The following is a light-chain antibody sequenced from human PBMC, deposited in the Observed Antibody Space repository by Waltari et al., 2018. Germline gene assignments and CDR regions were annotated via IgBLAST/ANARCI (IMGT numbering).Light chain of an antibody. CDR1: QDIGNF. Sequence: DIQMTQSPSSLSASAADRVTITCQASQDIGNFLNWYQQKPGKAPNLLIYHASNLETGVPSRFSGSGSGTHFTFTITSLQSEDIATYYCQQYDNFPFTFGQGTKVEIK. CDR3: QQYDNFPFT. J-gene: IGKJ2*01. V-gene: IGKV1-33*01. CDR2: HAS.